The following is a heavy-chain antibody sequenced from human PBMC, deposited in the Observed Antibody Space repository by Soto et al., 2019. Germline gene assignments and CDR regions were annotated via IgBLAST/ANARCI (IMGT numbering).Heavy chain of an antibody. CDR2: IYWDDDK. CDR1: GFSLSTSGVG. CDR3: AHILHSYGPITDYYYYMDV. Sequence: GSGPTLVNPPQTLTLTCTFSGFSLSTSGVGVGWIRQPPGKALEWLALIYWDDDKRYSPSLKSRLTITKDTSKNQVVLTMTNMDPVDTATYYCAHILHSYGPITDYYYYMDVWGKGTTVTVSS. J-gene: IGHJ6*03. D-gene: IGHD5-18*01. V-gene: IGHV2-5*02.